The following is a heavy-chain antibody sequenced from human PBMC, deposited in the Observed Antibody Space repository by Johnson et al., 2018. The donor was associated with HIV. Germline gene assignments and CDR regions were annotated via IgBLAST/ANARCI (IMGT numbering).Heavy chain of an antibody. CDR3: ARDEMQRRYALTAFDI. Sequence: VQLVESGGGLVQPGGSLRLSCAASGFTFNSYWMSWVRQAPGKGLEWVANIKLDGSEKYYVDSVKGRFTISRDNAKNSLYLQMNSLRAEDTAVYYCARDEMQRRYALTAFDIWGQGTMVTVSS. CDR1: GFTFNSYW. V-gene: IGHV3-7*01. D-gene: IGHD6-25*01. CDR2: IKLDGSEK. J-gene: IGHJ3*02.